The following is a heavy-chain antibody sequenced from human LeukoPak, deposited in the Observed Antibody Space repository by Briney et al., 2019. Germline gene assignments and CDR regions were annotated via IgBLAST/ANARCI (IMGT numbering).Heavy chain of an antibody. CDR2: IYYSGST. Sequence: SETLSLPCYVSGGSLNSYYWHWIRQPPGKGLEWIGYIYYSGSTNYNPSLKSRLTISVDMSKNQSSLELSSVTAADTAVYCCARAVVGARFDYWGQGTLVTVSS. CDR3: ARAVVGARFDY. CDR1: GGSLNSYY. D-gene: IGHD2-15*01. V-gene: IGHV4-59*01. J-gene: IGHJ4*02.